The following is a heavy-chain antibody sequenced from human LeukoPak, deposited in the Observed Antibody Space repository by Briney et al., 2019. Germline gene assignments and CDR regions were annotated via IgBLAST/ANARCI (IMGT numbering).Heavy chain of an antibody. CDR1: GGSISSSSYS. V-gene: IGHV4-39*01. Sequence: PSETLSLTCTVSGGSISSSSYSWGWIRQPPGKRLEWIGSIYYSGSTYYNPSLKSRVTISVDTSKNQFSLKLSSVTAADTAVYYCASAYCDSSGYSFQHWGQGTLVTVSS. CDR3: ASAYCDSSGYSFQH. CDR2: IYYSGST. D-gene: IGHD3-22*01. J-gene: IGHJ1*01.